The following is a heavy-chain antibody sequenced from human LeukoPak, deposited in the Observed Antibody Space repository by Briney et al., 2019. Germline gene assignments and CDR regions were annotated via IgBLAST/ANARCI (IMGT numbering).Heavy chain of an antibody. CDR1: GFTFSSYG. Sequence: GGSLRLSCAASGFTFSSYGMSWVRQAPGKGLEWVSAISGSGGSTYYADSVKGRFTISRDNSKNTLYLQMNSLRAEDTAVYYCAKDAPVNIVVVPAANSWGQGTLVTVSS. D-gene: IGHD2-2*01. CDR3: AKDAPVNIVVVPAANS. V-gene: IGHV3-23*01. CDR2: ISGSGGST. J-gene: IGHJ4*02.